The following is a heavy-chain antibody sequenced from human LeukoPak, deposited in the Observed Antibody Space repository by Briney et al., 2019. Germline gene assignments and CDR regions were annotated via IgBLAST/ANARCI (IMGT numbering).Heavy chain of an antibody. CDR3: ARGPYFDWLLYFDY. D-gene: IGHD3-9*01. V-gene: IGHV4-4*07. Sequence: SETLSLTCTVSGGSISSYYWSWIRQPAGKGLEWIGRIYTSGSTNYNPSLKSRVTMSVDTSKNQFSLKLSSVTAADTAVYYCARGPYFDWLLYFDYWGQGTLVTVSS. J-gene: IGHJ4*02. CDR1: GGSISSYY. CDR2: IYTSGST.